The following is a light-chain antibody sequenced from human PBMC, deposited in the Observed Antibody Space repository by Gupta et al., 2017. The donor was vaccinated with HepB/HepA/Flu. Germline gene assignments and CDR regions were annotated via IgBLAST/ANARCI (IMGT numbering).Light chain of an antibody. J-gene: IGKJ3*01. CDR3: QQYGSSLGFT. CDR2: GVS. Sequence: EIVLTQSPGTLSLSPGERATLSCRASQSVSSSYLAWYQQKPGQAPRLLIYGVSSRATGIPDRFSGSGSGTDFTLTISRLEPEDFAVYYCQQYGSSLGFTFGSGTKVDIK. V-gene: IGKV3-20*01. CDR1: QSVSSSY.